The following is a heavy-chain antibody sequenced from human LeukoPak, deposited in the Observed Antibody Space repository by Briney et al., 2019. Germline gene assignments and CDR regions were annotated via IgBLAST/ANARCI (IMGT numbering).Heavy chain of an antibody. J-gene: IGHJ4*02. CDR3: AIQRYSSSSGDFDY. CDR2: MNPNSGNT. Sequence: ASVKVSCKASGYTFTSYDINWVRQATGHGLEWMGWMNPNSGNTGYAQKFQGRVTMTRNTSISTAYMELSSLRSEDTAVYYCAIQRYSSSSGDFDYWGQGTLVTVSS. CDR1: GYTFTSYD. D-gene: IGHD6-6*01. V-gene: IGHV1-8*01.